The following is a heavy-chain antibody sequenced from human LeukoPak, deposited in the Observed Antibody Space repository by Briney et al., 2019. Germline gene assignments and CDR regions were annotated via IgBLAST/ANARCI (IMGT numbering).Heavy chain of an antibody. CDR2: IRYDGSNK. CDR1: GFTFSTYG. J-gene: IGHJ4*02. Sequence: GGSLRLSCAASGFTFSTYGMHWVRQAPGKGLEWVAFIRYDGSNKYYADSVKGRFIISRDNSKNTLYLQMNSLRPEDTAVYYCAKVNRGGYDSFDYWGQGTLVTVSS. CDR3: AKVNRGGYDSFDY. V-gene: IGHV3-30*02. D-gene: IGHD5-12*01.